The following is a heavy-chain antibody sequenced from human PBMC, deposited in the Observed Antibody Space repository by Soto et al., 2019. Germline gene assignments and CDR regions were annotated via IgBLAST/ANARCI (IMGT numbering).Heavy chain of an antibody. V-gene: IGHV1-69*04. J-gene: IGHJ4*02. CDR2: IIXILGIE. CDR3: ARDNTLDY. CDR1: GDTFSRYT. Sequence: GXSVKVSCKASGDTFSRYTISWVRQAPGQGIEWXGRIIXILGIENYEQXXQGRVKIXXDKYTSTAYMELSSLRSEDTAVYYCARDNTLDYWGQGTLVTVSS.